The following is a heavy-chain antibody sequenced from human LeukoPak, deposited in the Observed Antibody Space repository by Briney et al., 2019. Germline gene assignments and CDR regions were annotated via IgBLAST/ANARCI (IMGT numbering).Heavy chain of an antibody. CDR2: IKPDGSEI. J-gene: IGHJ4*02. D-gene: IGHD5-12*01. CDR3: AKDRTAGYDGLVDY. V-gene: IGHV3-7*01. Sequence: PGGSLRLSCAASGFTFSGYWMDWVRQTPGKGLEWVANIKPDGSEIYYVDSVKGRFTISRDNSKNTLYLQMNSLRAEDTAVYYCAKDRTAGYDGLVDYWGQGTLVTVSS. CDR1: GFTFSGYW.